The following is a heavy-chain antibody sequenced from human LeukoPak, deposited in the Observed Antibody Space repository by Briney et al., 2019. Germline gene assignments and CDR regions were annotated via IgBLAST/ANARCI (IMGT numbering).Heavy chain of an antibody. V-gene: IGHV3-30*18. Sequence: GGSLRLSCAASGFTFSSYGIHWVRQAPGKGLEWVAVISYDGSNKCYADSVKGRFTVSRDNSKNTLYLQMNSLRTEDTAVYYCAKVYSDGGVDYWGQGTLVTVSS. D-gene: IGHD5-12*01. CDR2: ISYDGSNK. CDR3: AKVYSDGGVDY. CDR1: GFTFSSYG. J-gene: IGHJ4*02.